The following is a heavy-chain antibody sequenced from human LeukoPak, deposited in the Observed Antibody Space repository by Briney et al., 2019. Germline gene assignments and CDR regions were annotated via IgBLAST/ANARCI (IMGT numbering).Heavy chain of an antibody. CDR2: IKQDGSDK. CDR3: ASYCISPSCDSLFDD. D-gene: IGHD2-15*01. V-gene: IGHV3-7*05. Sequence: PGGSLRLSCAASGFSFSDYWMSWVRQAPGKGLEWVASIKQDGSDKDYVDSVRGRFTISRDNAKNSLFLQMKSLRAEDTAVYYCASYCISPSCDSLFDDWGQGRLVTV. CDR1: GFSFSDYW. J-gene: IGHJ4*02.